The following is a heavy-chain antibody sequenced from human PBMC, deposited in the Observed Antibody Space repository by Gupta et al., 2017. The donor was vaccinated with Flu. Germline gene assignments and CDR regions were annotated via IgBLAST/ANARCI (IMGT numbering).Heavy chain of an antibody. CDR2: IRSKAYGGTT. CDR3: TRDLSPRIDSSGYSYYFDY. Sequence: EVQLVESGGGLVQPGRSLRLSCTASGFTFGDYAMSWFRQAPGKGLEWVGFIRSKAYGGTTEYAASVKGRFTISRDDSKSIAYLQMNSLKTEDTAVYYCTRDLSPRIDSSGYSYYFDYWGQGTLVTVSS. D-gene: IGHD3-22*01. CDR1: GFTFGDYA. V-gene: IGHV3-49*03. J-gene: IGHJ4*02.